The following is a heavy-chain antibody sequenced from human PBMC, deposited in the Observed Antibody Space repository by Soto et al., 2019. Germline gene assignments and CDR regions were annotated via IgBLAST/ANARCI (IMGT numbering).Heavy chain of an antibody. V-gene: IGHV4-31*03. CDR1: GGSISSGGYY. J-gene: IGHJ5*02. D-gene: IGHD2-2*01. Sequence: QVQLQESGPGLVKPSQTLSLTCTVSGGSISSGGYYWSWIRQHPGKGLEWIGYIYYSGSTYYNPSLKSRVTISVDTSKNQFSLKLSSVTAADTAVYYCARAPDSNPYCISTSCEGDWFDPWGQGTLVTVSS. CDR2: IYYSGST. CDR3: ARAPDSNPYCISTSCEGDWFDP.